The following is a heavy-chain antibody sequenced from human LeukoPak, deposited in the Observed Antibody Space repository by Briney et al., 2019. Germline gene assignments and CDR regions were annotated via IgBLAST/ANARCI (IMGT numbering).Heavy chain of an antibody. CDR3: ARVARVITFGGVIVVGPSFDY. CDR1: GYSISSGYY. D-gene: IGHD3-16*02. V-gene: IGHV4-38-2*02. CDR2: IYHSGST. J-gene: IGHJ4*02. Sequence: SETLSLTCTVSGYSISSGYYWGWIRQPPGKGLEWIGSIYHSGSTYYNPSLKSRVTISVDTSKNQFSLKLSSVTAADTAVYYCARVARVITFGGVIVVGPSFDYWGQGTLVTVSS.